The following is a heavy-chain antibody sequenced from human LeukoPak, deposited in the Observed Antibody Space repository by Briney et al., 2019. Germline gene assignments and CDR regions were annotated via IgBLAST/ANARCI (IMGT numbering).Heavy chain of an antibody. V-gene: IGHV3-23*01. CDR3: ARKTATQNFDS. CDR2: ISDNGGRT. J-gene: IGHJ4*02. CDR1: GFTFSGYA. D-gene: IGHD2-21*02. Sequence: GGSLRLSCAASGFTFSGYAMSWVRQAPGKGLEWVSTISDNGGRTYYADSVKGRFTITRDNSKNTLFLQMNSLRAEDSAVYYCARKTATQNFDSWGQGTLVTVSS.